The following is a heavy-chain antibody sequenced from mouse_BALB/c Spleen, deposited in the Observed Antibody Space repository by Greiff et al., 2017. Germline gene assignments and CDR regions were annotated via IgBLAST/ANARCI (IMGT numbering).Heavy chain of an antibody. D-gene: IGHD1-1*01. V-gene: IGHV7-3*02. J-gene: IGHJ4*01. CDR2: IRNKANGYTT. CDR1: GFTFTDYY. Sequence: VKLVESGGGLVQPGGSLRLSCATSGFTFTDYYMSWVRQPPGKALEWLGFIRNKANGYTTEYSASVKGRFTISRDNSQSILYLQMNTLRAEDSATYYCARVGSIYAMDYWGQGTSVTVSS. CDR3: ARVGSIYAMDY.